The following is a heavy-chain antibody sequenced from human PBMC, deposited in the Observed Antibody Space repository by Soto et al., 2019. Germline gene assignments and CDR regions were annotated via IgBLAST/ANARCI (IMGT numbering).Heavy chain of an antibody. CDR1: GFTFSSYG. V-gene: IGHV3-30*18. CDR3: AKGIAVALYNWFDP. CDR2: ISYDGSNK. J-gene: IGHJ5*02. D-gene: IGHD6-19*01. Sequence: GGSLRLSCAASGFTFSSYGMHWVRQAPGKGLEWVAVISYDGSNKYYADSVKGRFTISGGNSKNTLYLQMNSLRAEDTAVYYCAKGIAVALYNWFDPWGQGTLVTVSS.